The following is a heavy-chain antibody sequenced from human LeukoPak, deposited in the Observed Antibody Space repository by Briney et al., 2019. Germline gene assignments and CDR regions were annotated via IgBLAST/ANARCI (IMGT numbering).Heavy chain of an antibody. Sequence: EASVKVSCKSSGYSFTSYGVSWVRQAPGQGLEWMGWISAYNDSTNYAQKLQDRVTMTTDTSTSTAYMELRSLRSDDTAVYYCARTMRFYYYMDVWGKGTTVTVSS. CDR3: ARTMRFYYYMDV. J-gene: IGHJ6*03. D-gene: IGHD3-22*01. CDR1: GYSFTSYG. CDR2: ISAYNDST. V-gene: IGHV1-18*01.